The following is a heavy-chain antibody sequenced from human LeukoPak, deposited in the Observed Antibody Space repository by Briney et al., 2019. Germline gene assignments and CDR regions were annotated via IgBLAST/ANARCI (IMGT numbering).Heavy chain of an antibody. J-gene: IGHJ4*02. Sequence: GGSLRLSCAASGFTFSSYWMHWVRQAPGKGLVWVSRINTDGSSTSYADSVKGRFTISRDNAKNTLYLQMNRLRAEDTAVYYCASPLNGDFWSGYSFDYWGQGTLVTVSS. CDR1: GFTFSSYW. V-gene: IGHV3-74*01. D-gene: IGHD3-3*01. CDR3: ASPLNGDFWSGYSFDY. CDR2: INTDGSST.